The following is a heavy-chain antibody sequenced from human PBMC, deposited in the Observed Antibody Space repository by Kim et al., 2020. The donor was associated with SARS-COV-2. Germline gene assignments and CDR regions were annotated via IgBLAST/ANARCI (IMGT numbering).Heavy chain of an antibody. Sequence: SETLSLTCAVSGGSINSGGYSWSWIRQPPGEGLEWIGYIYHSGSTYYNPSLKSRVTKSLDISENQFSLKLSSVTAADTAVYYCARVYGDPNWFDPWGQGTLVTVSS. CDR1: GGSINSGGYS. V-gene: IGHV4-30-2*01. CDR2: IYHSGST. J-gene: IGHJ5*02. CDR3: ARVYGDPNWFDP. D-gene: IGHD4-17*01.